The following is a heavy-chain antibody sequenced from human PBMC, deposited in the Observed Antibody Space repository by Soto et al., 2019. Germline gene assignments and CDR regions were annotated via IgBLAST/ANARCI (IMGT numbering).Heavy chain of an antibody. CDR1: GFTFSSYA. D-gene: IGHD5-12*01. CDR2: ISFHGTNK. J-gene: IGHJ4*02. CDR3: ARDGRAYSGQDSLDF. Sequence: GGSLRLSCAASGFTFSSYAMRWVRQAPGEGLEWVAVISFHGTNKNYADSVKGRFTISRDNSNNTVFLEMSSLRPEDTAMYYCARDGRAYSGQDSLDFWGQGTPVTVSS. V-gene: IGHV3-30-3*01.